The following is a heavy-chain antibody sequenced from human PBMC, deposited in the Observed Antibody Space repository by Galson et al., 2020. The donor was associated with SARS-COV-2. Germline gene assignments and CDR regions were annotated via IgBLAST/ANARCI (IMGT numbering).Heavy chain of an antibody. V-gene: IGHV1-2*04. D-gene: IGHD3-10*01. Sequence: ASVKVSCKASGYTFTGYHMHWVRQAPGQGPEWMGWINPNSGDTHYAQKFQGWVTMTRDTSITTAYMELSRLSPDDTAVYYCARDLSPDYGSGSYPPLLGMDVWGQGTTVTVSS. CDR2: INPNSGDT. CDR3: ARDLSPDYGSGSYPPLLGMDV. CDR1: GYTFTGYH. J-gene: IGHJ6*02.